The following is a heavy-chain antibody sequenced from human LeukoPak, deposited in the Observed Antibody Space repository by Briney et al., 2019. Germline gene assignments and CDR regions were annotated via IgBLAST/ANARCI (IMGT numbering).Heavy chain of an antibody. V-gene: IGHV3-74*01. D-gene: IGHD6-19*01. J-gene: IGHJ4*02. CDR3: ARERTSGWDAFDF. Sequence: GGSLRLSCAASGFTFSCFWMHWVRQAPGKGLVWVSRINSVGSSTSYTDSVKGRFTISRDNAKNTLYLQMNSLRAEDTAVYYCARERTSGWDAFDFWGQGTLVTVSS. CDR2: INSVGSST. CDR1: GFTFSCFW.